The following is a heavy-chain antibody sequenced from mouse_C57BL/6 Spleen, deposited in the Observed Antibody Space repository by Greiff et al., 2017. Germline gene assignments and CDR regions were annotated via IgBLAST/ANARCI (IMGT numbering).Heavy chain of an antibody. J-gene: IGHJ2*01. V-gene: IGHV1-42*01. CDR3: AIKLYYFDY. D-gene: IGHD4-1*01. Sequence: VQLQQSGPELVKPGASVKISCKASGYSFTGYYMNWVKQSPEKSLEWIGEINPSTGGTTYNQKFKAKATLTVDKSSSTAYIQLKSLTSEDSAVYYCAIKLYYFDYWGQGTTLTVSS. CDR1: GYSFTGYY. CDR2: INPSTGGT.